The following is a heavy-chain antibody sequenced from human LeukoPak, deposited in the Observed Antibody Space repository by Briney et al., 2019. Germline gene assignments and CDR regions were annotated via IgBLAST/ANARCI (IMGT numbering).Heavy chain of an antibody. Sequence: QPGGSLRLSCAVSGLPFSNSWMYWVRQAPGKGLEGVANIKKDGSGISYVDSVKGRFIISRDNARNSLYLQMNSLRVEDTAVYFCAGGNSMDVWGKGTAVTVSS. CDR3: AGGNSMDV. J-gene: IGHJ6*04. CDR2: IKKDGSGI. CDR1: GLPFSNSW. D-gene: IGHD1/OR15-1a*01. V-gene: IGHV3-7*03.